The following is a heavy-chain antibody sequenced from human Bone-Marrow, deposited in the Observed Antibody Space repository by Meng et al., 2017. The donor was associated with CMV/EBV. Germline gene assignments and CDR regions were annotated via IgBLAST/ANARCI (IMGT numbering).Heavy chain of an antibody. Sequence: GESLKISCTASGFTFGDYAMSWVRQAPGKGLEWVGFIRSKAYGGTTEYAASVKGRFTISRDDSKSIAYLQMNSLKTEDTAVYYCTNSPYSSSRSFNNWGQGTLVTVSS. CDR3: TNSPYSSSRSFNN. CDR2: IRSKAYGGTT. V-gene: IGHV3-49*04. J-gene: IGHJ4*02. D-gene: IGHD6-6*01. CDR1: GFTFGDYA.